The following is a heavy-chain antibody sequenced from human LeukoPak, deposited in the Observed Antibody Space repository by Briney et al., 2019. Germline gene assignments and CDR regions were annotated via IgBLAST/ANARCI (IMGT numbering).Heavy chain of an antibody. CDR1: GFTFSSYG. V-gene: IGHV3-64D*06. CDR2: ISSNGDNT. Sequence: GRSLRLSCAASGFTFSSYGMHWVRQAPGKGLEYVSAISSNGDNTYYADSVKGRFTISRDNSKNTLYLQMSSLRADDTAVYYCVRGTGYWGQGTLVTVSS. CDR3: VRGTGY. J-gene: IGHJ4*02.